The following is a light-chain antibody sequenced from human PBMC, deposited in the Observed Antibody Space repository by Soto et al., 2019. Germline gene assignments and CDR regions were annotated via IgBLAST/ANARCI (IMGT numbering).Light chain of an antibody. Sequence: QSVLTQPASVSGSPGQSITISCTGTSSDVGFYNYVSWYQQHPGKAPKLMIYEVSYRPSGVSNRFSGSKSGNTASLTISGLQAEDEADYYRSSYTSSTTLGVFGTGTKVTVL. CDR2: EVS. CDR3: SSYTSSTTLGV. CDR1: SSDVGFYNY. J-gene: IGLJ1*01. V-gene: IGLV2-14*01.